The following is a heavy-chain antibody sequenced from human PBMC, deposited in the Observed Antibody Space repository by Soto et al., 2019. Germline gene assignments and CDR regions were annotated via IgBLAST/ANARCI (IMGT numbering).Heavy chain of an antibody. CDR1: GFTVSSNY. Sequence: EVQLVESGGGLIQPGGSLRLSCAASGFTVSSNYMSWVRQAPGKGLEWVSVIYSGGSTYYADSVKGRFTISRDNSKNTLYLQMNSLRAEDTAVYYCARDHSSGYSYGPTFDYWGQGTLVTVSS. J-gene: IGHJ4*02. CDR3: ARDHSSGYSYGPTFDY. D-gene: IGHD5-18*01. V-gene: IGHV3-53*01. CDR2: IYSGGST.